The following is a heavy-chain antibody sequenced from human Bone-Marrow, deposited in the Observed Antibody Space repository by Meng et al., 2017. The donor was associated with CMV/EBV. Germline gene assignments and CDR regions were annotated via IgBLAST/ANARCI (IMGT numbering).Heavy chain of an antibody. CDR1: EFTFSYYG. Sequence: GESLKISCVGSEFTFSYYGMHWVRQAPGKGLEWVAFIWNDGSDAYYADSVKGRFIISRDNSESTLYLHMHSLRGDDTAVYYCAKDGNGYNLGYWGQGTPVTVS. CDR3: AKDGNGYNLGY. V-gene: IGHV3-30*02. CDR2: IWNDGSDA. D-gene: IGHD1-1*01. J-gene: IGHJ4*02.